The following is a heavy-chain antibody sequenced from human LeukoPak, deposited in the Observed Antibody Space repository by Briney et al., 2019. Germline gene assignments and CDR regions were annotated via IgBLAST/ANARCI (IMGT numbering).Heavy chain of an antibody. CDR1: GYTFTGYY. V-gene: IGHV1-2*02. CDR3: ARDDGVVPAAMGSNWFDP. Sequence: ASVKVSCKASGYTFTGYYMHWVRQAPGQGLEWMGWINPNSGGTNYAQKFQGRVTMTRDTSISTACMELSRLRSDDTAVYYCARDDGVVPAAMGSNWFDPWGQGTLVTVSS. CDR2: INPNSGGT. D-gene: IGHD2-2*01. J-gene: IGHJ5*02.